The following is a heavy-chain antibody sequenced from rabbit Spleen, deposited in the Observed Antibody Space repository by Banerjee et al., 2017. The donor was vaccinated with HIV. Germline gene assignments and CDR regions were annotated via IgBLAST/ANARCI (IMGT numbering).Heavy chain of an antibody. CDR1: GFSFSNNYY. CDR3: ARDLTDAIGWNFNL. D-gene: IGHD1-1*01. V-gene: IGHV1S40*01. Sequence: QSLEESGGDLVKPGASLTLTCTASGFSFSNNYYMCWVRQAPGKGLEWIACIDSGSSGFTYFASWAKGRFTISKTSSTTVTLQMTSLTVADTATYFCARDLTDAIGWNFNLWGPGTLVTVS. CDR2: IDSGSSGFT. J-gene: IGHJ4*01.